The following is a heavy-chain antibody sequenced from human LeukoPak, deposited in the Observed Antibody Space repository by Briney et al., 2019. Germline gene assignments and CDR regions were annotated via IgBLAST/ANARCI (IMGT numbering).Heavy chain of an antibody. CDR2: IYYSGNT. CDR1: GGSISSGDYY. CDR3: ARARWEDRFDP. D-gene: IGHD1-26*01. J-gene: IGHJ5*02. V-gene: IGHV4-30-4*08. Sequence: PSETLSLTCTVSGGSISSGDYYWSWIRQPPGKGLEWIGYIYYSGNTYYNPSLKSRVTISVDTSKNQFSLKLSSVTAADTAVYYCARARWEDRFDPWGQGTLVTVSS.